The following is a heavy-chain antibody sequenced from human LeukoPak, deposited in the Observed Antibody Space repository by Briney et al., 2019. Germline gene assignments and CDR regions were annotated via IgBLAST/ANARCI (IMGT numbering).Heavy chain of an antibody. CDR3: ARGDGVYVY. J-gene: IGHJ4*02. V-gene: IGHV3-53*01. Sequence: GGSLRLSCAASGFTVSSNYMTWVRQAPGQGLEWVSVIYFGGTTYYADSVEGRFTISRGNSKNTVYLQMNSLRVEDTAVYYCARGDGVYVYWGQGTLVTVSS. CDR2: IYFGGTT. D-gene: IGHD5/OR15-5a*01. CDR1: GFTVSSNY.